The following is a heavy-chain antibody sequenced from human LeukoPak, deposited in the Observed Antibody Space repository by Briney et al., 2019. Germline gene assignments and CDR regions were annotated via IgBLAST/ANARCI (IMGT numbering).Heavy chain of an antibody. CDR1: GGSISSGGYF. D-gene: IGHD2-2*01. CDR3: ARRPIVVVPAAKDYYYYYMDV. J-gene: IGHJ6*03. CDR2: IYYSGST. V-gene: IGHV4-39*01. Sequence: SETLSLTCTVSGGSISSGGYFWAWIRQPPGKGLEWIGSIYYSGSTYYNPSLKSRVTISVDTSKNQLSLKLSSVTAADTAVYYCARRPIVVVPAAKDYYYYYMDVWGKGTTVTVSS.